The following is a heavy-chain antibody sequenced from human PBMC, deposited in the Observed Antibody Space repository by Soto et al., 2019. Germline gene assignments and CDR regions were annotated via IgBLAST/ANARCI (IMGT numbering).Heavy chain of an antibody. CDR1: GYTFTSYG. CDR3: ARDRPAWLSCNWSDP. V-gene: IGHV1-18*01. D-gene: IGHD3-22*01. J-gene: IGHJ5*02. CDR2: ISAYNCNT. Sequence: QVPLVQSGAEVKKPGASVKVSCKASGYTFTSYGISWVRQAPGQGLEWMGWISAYNCNTNYAQKFQCRDTMTTDTSTSTAYMERRSLRSDDTAVYYCARDRPAWLSCNWSDPWGQGTLVTVSS.